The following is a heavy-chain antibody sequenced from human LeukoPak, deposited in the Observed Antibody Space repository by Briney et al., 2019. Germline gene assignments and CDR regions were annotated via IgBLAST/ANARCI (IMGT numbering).Heavy chain of an antibody. V-gene: IGHV3-30*18. CDR2: ISHDGSNK. J-gene: IGHJ4*02. CDR3: AKDEGYFDY. CDR1: GFTFSSYG. Sequence: SGGSLRLSCAASGFTFSSYGMHWVRQAPGKGLEWVAVISHDGSNKYYADSVKGRFTISRDNSKNTLYLQMNSLRAEDTAVYYCAKDEGYFDYWGQGTLVTVSS.